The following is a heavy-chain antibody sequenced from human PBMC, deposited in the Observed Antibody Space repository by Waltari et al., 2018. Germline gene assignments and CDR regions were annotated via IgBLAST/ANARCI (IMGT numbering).Heavy chain of an antibody. D-gene: IGHD6-19*01. CDR1: GGTFSSYT. CDR3: ARPYSQYSSGWYYFDY. Sequence: QVQLVQSGAEVKKPGSSVKVSCKASGGTFSSYTISWVRQAPGQGLEWMGRISPILGIANCAQKFQGRVRITADKSTGTAYMELSSRRSEEKAVYYCARPYSQYSSGWYYFDYWGQGTLVTVSS. CDR2: ISPILGIA. V-gene: IGHV1-69*02. J-gene: IGHJ4*02.